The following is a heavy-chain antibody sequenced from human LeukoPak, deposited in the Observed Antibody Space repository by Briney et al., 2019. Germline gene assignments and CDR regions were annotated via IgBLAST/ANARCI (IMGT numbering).Heavy chain of an antibody. CDR2: INHSGST. J-gene: IGHJ4*02. Sequence: PSETLSLTCAVYGGSFSGYYWSWIRQPPGKGLEWIGEINHSGSTNYNPSLKSRVTISVDTSKNQFSLKLSSVTAADTAVYYCARANNCSSTSCYAQFDYWGQGTLVTVSS. CDR1: GGSFSGYY. V-gene: IGHV4-34*01. D-gene: IGHD2-2*01. CDR3: ARANNCSSTSCYAQFDY.